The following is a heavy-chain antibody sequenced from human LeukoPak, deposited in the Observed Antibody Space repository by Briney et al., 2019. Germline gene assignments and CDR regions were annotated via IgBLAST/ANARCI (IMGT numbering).Heavy chain of an antibody. CDR2: INHSGST. V-gene: IGHV4-34*01. D-gene: IGHD3-3*01. J-gene: IGHJ6*03. Sequence: KPSETLSLTCAVYGGSFSGHYWSWIRQPPGKGLEWIGEINHSGSTNYNPSLKSRVTISVDTSKNQFSLKLSSVTAADTAVYYCARGLPDYDFWSGYPRSYYMDVWGKGTTVTVSS. CDR1: GGSFSGHY. CDR3: ARGLPDYDFWSGYPRSYYMDV.